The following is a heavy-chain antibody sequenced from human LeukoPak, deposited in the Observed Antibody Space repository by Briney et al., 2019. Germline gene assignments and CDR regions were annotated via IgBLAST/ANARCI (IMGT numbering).Heavy chain of an antibody. Sequence: SETLSLTCTVSGGSISSSTYYWGWIRQPPGKGLEWMGSMYYNGSTYYNPSLKSRVTTSVDSSKNQFSLRLSSVTAADTAVYCCAGQAVRFLEWLLPPPDDWGQGTLVTVSS. V-gene: IGHV4-39*01. CDR2: MYYNGST. CDR3: AGQAVRFLEWLLPPPDD. D-gene: IGHD3-3*01. J-gene: IGHJ4*02. CDR1: GGSISSSTYY.